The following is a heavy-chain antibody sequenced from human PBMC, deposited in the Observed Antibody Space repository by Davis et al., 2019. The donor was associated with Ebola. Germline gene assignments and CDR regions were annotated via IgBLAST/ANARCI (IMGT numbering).Heavy chain of an antibody. CDR1: GGSISSYY. CDR2: IYYSGST. Sequence: MPGGSLRLSCTVSGGSISSYYWSWIRQPPGKGLEWTGYIYYSGSTYYNPSLKSRVTISVDTSKNQFSLKLSSVTAADTAVYYCAKGWDSSGWQNWGPGILVTVSS. CDR3: AKGWDSSGWQN. V-gene: IGHV4-59*08. D-gene: IGHD6-19*01. J-gene: IGHJ4*02.